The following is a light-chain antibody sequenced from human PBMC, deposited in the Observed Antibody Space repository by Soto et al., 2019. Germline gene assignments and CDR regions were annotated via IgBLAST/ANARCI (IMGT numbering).Light chain of an antibody. CDR2: TAS. V-gene: IGKV1-17*01. J-gene: IGKJ2*01. CDR3: LQQYASPRT. CDR1: QGISND. Sequence: DIQMTQSPSSLSASVGDRVTITCRASQGISNDLGCFQQNPGKAPKRLIYTASNLESGVPSRFSGSGSGTEFTLIISSLQPEECATYYCLQQYASPRTFGQGTKLESK.